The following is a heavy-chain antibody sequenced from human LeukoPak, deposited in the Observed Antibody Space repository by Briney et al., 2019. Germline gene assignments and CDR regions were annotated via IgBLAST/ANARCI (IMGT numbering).Heavy chain of an antibody. D-gene: IGHD6-19*01. CDR1: GFTFSSYS. CDR2: ISSSSSTI. J-gene: IGHJ4*02. V-gene: IGHV3-48*04. CDR3: ARDLLLAVAGPWYFDY. Sequence: GGSLRLSCAASGFTFSSYSMNWVRQAPGKGLEWVSYISSSSSTIYYADSVKGRFTISRDNAKNSLYLQMNSLRAEDTAVYYCARDLLLAVAGPWYFDYWGQGTLVTVSS.